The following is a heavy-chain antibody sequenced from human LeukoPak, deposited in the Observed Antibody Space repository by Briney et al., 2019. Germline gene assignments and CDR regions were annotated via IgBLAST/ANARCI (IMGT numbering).Heavy chain of an antibody. CDR1: GGSISSYY. J-gene: IGHJ4*02. CDR2: IYYSGST. V-gene: IGHV4-59*05. D-gene: IGHD1-26*01. CDR3: ARRSEVGATPLGVYFDY. Sequence: SETLSLTCTVSGGSISSYYWSWIRQPPGKGLEWIGSIYYSGSTYYNPSLKSRVTISVDTSKNQFSLKLSSVTAADTAVYYCARRSEVGATPLGVYFDYWGQGTLVTVSS.